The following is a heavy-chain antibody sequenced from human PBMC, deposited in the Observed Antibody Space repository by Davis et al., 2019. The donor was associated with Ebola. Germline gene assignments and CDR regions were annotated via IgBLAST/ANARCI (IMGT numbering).Heavy chain of an antibody. D-gene: IGHD3-10*01. V-gene: IGHV3-23*01. CDR2: ISASGATT. Sequence: PGGSLRLSCAASGFTFSSYSMNWVRQAPGKGLEWVSAISASGATTFHADSVKGRFTMSRDNSKNTVYLQMDSLRAEDTALYYCAKEAERYGSESYVTNWGQGTLVTVSS. CDR1: GFTFSSYS. J-gene: IGHJ4*02. CDR3: AKEAERYGSESYVTN.